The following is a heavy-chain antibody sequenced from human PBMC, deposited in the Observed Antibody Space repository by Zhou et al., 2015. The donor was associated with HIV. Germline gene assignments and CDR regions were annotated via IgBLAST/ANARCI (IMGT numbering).Heavy chain of an antibody. J-gene: IGHJ3*02. CDR2: ISAYNGNT. D-gene: IGHD2-21*02. CDR3: ARDSFIVVVTAIGWGGGDAFDI. Sequence: VQLVQSGAEVKKPGASVKVSCKASGYTFTSYGISWVRQAPGQGLEWMGWISAYNGNTNYAQKLQGRVTMTTDTSTSTAYMELRSLRSDDTAVYYCARDSFIVVVTAIGWGGGDAFDIWGQGTMVTVSS. V-gene: IGHV1-18*01. CDR1: GYTFTSYG.